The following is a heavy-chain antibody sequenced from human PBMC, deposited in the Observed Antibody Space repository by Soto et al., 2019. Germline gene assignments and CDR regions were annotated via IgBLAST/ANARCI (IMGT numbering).Heavy chain of an antibody. J-gene: IGHJ5*02. V-gene: IGHV1-3*01. CDR3: ARVSTMRGAFDP. D-gene: IGHD3-22*01. CDR1: GYTFTSYA. Sequence: QVQLVQSGAEVKKPGASVQVSCKASGYTFTSYAMHWVRQAPGQRLEWMGWINAGNGNTKYSQKFQGRVTITRDTSASTAYMELSSLRSEDTAVYYCARVSTMRGAFDPWGQGTLVTVSS. CDR2: INAGNGNT.